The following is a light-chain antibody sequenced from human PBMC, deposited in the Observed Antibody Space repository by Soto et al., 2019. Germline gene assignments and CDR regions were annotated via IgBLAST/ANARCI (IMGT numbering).Light chain of an antibody. CDR2: DAS. V-gene: IGKV3-11*01. CDR1: QSVSSY. CDR3: QQRTNSPPVT. J-gene: IGKJ4*01. Sequence: TPSAVVLTLSPGTRATLSFKASQSVSSYLAWYQQKPGQAPRLLIYDASNRATGIPARFSGSGSGTDFTLAISSLEPEDFAVYYCQQRTNSPPVTFGGGTKVDIK.